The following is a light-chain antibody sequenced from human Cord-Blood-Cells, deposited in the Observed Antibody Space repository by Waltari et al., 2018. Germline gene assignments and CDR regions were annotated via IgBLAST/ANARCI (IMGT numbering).Light chain of an antibody. V-gene: IGKV1-39*01. CDR3: QQSYSTPLLT. Sequence: DIQMTQSPSSLSASVGDRVTITCRASQSISSYLNWYQQKPGKAPKLLIYAATSLQSGVSSRFSGSGSGTEFTLTISSLQPEDFATYYCQQSYSTPLLTFGGGTKVESK. CDR2: AAT. CDR1: QSISSY. J-gene: IGKJ4*01.